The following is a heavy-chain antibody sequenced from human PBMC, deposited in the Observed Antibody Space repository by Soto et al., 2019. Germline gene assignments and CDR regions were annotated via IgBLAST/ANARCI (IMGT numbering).Heavy chain of an antibody. J-gene: IGHJ6*02. Sequence: SETLSVTCTVSGGSISSANWWTWVRQPPGKGLEWIGEIYHGGSTSYNPSLKSRVTLSLDKSKNHFSLNLTSVTAADTAVYYCARLSFSYGVDVWGQGTTVTV. CDR3: ARLSFSYGVDV. CDR2: IYHGGST. CDR1: GGSISSANW. V-gene: IGHV4-4*02.